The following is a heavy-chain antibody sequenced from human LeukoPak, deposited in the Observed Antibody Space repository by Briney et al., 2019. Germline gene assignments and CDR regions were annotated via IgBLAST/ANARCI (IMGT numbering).Heavy chain of an antibody. CDR2: IYYSGST. CDR1: GGSISSSTYY. Sequence: PSETLSLTCTVSGGSISSSTYYWGWIRQPPGKGLEWIGSIYYSGSTYYNPSVKSRLTISVDTSKNQFSLKLSSVTAADTAVYYCARQGEDYGDSFDAFDIWGQGTMVTVSS. V-gene: IGHV4-39*01. J-gene: IGHJ3*02. CDR3: ARQGEDYGDSFDAFDI. D-gene: IGHD4-17*01.